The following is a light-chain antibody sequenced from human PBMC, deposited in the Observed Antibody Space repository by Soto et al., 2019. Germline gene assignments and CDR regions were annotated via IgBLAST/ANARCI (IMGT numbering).Light chain of an antibody. CDR3: QQYNNVPYT. Sequence: EIVMTQSPATLSVSPGERATLSCRASQSVTSNLAWYQQKPGQAPRLLIYGTSTRATGIPARFTGSGSETEFTLTISALQSEDFAVYHCQQYNNVPYTFGQGTKVEIK. V-gene: IGKV3-15*01. J-gene: IGKJ2*01. CDR1: QSVTSN. CDR2: GTS.